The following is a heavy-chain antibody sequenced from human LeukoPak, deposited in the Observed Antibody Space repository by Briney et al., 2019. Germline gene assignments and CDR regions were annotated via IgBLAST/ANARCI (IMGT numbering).Heavy chain of an antibody. CDR2: INPTSGGT. D-gene: IGHD4-11*01. J-gene: IGHJ5*02. Sequence: DSVKVSCKAYGYTFSAYHMHWLRQAPGQGPEWMGWINPTSGGTHSSPRFQGRVTLTTSGNTFYMELSSLESDDTAAYYCARPLDYNFGTNWFDPWGQGTLVIVSS. CDR1: GYTFSAYH. CDR3: ARPLDYNFGTNWFDP. V-gene: IGHV1-2*02.